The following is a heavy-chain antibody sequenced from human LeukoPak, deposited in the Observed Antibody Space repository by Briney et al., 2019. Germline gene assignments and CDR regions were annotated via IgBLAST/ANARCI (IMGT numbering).Heavy chain of an antibody. CDR1: GFTFSSYA. J-gene: IGHJ4*02. Sequence: GGSLRLSCAASGFTFSSYAMHWVRQAPGKGLEGVGVISYDGSNKSYAASVKGRFTISRDNSKNTLYLQMNSLRAADTAVYYCARRRYCDGDCYSGPDDYWGQGTLVTVSS. CDR3: ARRRYCDGDCYSGPDDY. V-gene: IGHV3-30-3*01. CDR2: ISYDGSNK. D-gene: IGHD2-21*02.